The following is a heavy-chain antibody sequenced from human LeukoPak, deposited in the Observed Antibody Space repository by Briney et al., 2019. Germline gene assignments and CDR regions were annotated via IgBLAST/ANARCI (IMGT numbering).Heavy chain of an antibody. CDR3: ARGWRGYSYGFLLY. J-gene: IGHJ4*02. CDR2: INHSGST. D-gene: IGHD5-18*01. V-gene: IGHV4-34*01. Sequence: SETLSLTCAVYGGSFSGYYWSWIRQPPGKGLEWIGEINHSGSTNYNPSLKSRVTISVDTSKNQFSLKLSSVTAADTAVYYCARGWRGYSYGFLLYWGQGTLVTASS. CDR1: GGSFSGYY.